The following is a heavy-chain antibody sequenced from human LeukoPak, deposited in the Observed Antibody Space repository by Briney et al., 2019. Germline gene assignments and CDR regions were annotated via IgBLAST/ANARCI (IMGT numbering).Heavy chain of an antibody. Sequence: GGSLRLSCAASGFTFSSYAMSWVRQAPGKGLEWVSAISGSGGSTYYADSVKGRFTISRDNSKNTLYLQMNSLRAEDTAVYYCAKGRPGMRHYYYYMDVWGKGTTVTVSS. V-gene: IGHV3-23*01. CDR3: AKGRPGMRHYYYYMDV. CDR2: ISGSGGST. J-gene: IGHJ6*03. CDR1: GFTFSSYA.